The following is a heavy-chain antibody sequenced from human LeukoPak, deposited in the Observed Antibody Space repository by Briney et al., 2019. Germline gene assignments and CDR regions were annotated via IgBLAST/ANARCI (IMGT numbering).Heavy chain of an antibody. D-gene: IGHD3-22*01. V-gene: IGHV3-23*01. CDR3: AKEYYYDSSGYYWLPDY. CDR2: ISGSGGGT. CDR1: GFTFSSYA. Sequence: GGSLRLSCAASGFTFSSYAMSWVRQAPGKGLEWVSTISGSGGGTFYADSVKGRFTISRDNSKNTLYLQMNSLRAEDTAVYYCAKEYYYDSSGYYWLPDYWGQGTLVTVSS. J-gene: IGHJ4*02.